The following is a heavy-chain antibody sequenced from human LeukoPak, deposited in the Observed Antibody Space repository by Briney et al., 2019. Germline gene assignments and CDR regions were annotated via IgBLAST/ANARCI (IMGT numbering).Heavy chain of an antibody. CDR2: IKQDGSEK. V-gene: IGHV3-7*04. D-gene: IGHD5-12*01. CDR1: GFTFSSYA. CDR3: ARGPTNPDAFDI. J-gene: IGHJ3*02. Sequence: PGGSLRLSCAASGFTFSSYAMSWVRQAPGKGLEWVANIKQDGSEKYYVDSVKGRFTISRDSAKNSLYLQMNSLRAEDTAVYYCARGPTNPDAFDIWGQGTMVTVSS.